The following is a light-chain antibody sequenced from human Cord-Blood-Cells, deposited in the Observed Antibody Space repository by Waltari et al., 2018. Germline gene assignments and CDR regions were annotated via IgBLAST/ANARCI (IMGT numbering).Light chain of an antibody. CDR1: SSDVGGYHY. J-gene: IGLJ3*02. CDR2: DVS. Sequence: QSALTQPASVSGSPGQSITISCTGTSSDVGGYHYVSWYQQHPGKAPKLMIYDVSNRPSGVSNRFSGSKSGNTASLTISGLQAEDEADYYCSSNSSSSTWVFGGGTKLTVL. V-gene: IGLV2-14*01. CDR3: SSNSSSSTWV.